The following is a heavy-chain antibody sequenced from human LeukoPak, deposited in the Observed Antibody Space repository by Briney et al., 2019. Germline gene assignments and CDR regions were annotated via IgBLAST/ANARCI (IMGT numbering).Heavy chain of an antibody. Sequence: SETLSLTCAVYGGSFSGYYWSWIRQPPGKGLEWIGYIYYSGSTNYNPSLKSRVTMSVDTSKNQFSLKLSSVTAADTAVYYSARPSGYYWYFDLWGRGTLVTVSS. J-gene: IGHJ2*01. D-gene: IGHD3-22*01. CDR2: IYYSGST. CDR3: ARPSGYYWYFDL. CDR1: GGSFSGYY. V-gene: IGHV4-59*01.